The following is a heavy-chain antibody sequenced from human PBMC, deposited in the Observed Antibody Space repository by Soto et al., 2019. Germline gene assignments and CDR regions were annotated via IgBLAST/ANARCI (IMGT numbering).Heavy chain of an antibody. J-gene: IGHJ4*02. CDR3: ARETRRLLNCSSTSCYGIRFDY. V-gene: IGHV3-21*01. Sequence: EVQLVESGGGLVKPGGSLRLSCAASGFTFSSYSMNWVRQAPGKGLEWVSSISSSSSYIYYADSVKGRFTISRDNAKNSLYLQMNSLRAEDTAVYYCARETRRLLNCSSTSCYGIRFDYWGQGTLVTVSS. D-gene: IGHD2-2*01. CDR2: ISSSSSYI. CDR1: GFTFSSYS.